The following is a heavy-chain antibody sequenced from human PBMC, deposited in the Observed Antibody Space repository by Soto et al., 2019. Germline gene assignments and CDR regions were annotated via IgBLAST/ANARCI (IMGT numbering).Heavy chain of an antibody. J-gene: IGHJ4*02. V-gene: IGHV4-4*02. CDR3: ARHGAGWSFDY. CDR2: IYYNGST. Sequence: TSETLSLTCAVSGGSISSSNWWSWVRQPPVKGLEWIGYIYYNGSTNYNPSLKSRVAISVDPSRNQFSLKLSSVTAADTAAYYCARHGAGWSFDYWGQGTLVTVSS. D-gene: IGHD2-15*01. CDR1: GGSISSSNW.